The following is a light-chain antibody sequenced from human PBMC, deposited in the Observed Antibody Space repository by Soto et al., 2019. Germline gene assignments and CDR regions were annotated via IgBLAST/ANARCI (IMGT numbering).Light chain of an antibody. CDR3: ATWDDSRNGYV. CDR2: DND. J-gene: IGLJ1*01. Sequence: QAVVTQPPSASGTPGQRVTISASGSTSNIGSNTVSWYQQLPGTAPKLLIYDNDERPSGVPVRFSGSKSATSASLVISGLQSEDEGDYYCATWDDSRNGYVFGPGTKLTVL. CDR1: TSNIGSNT. V-gene: IGLV1-44*01.